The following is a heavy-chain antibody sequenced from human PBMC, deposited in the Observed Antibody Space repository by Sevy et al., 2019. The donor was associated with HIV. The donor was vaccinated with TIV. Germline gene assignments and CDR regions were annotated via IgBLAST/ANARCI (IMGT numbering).Heavy chain of an antibody. V-gene: IGHV4-34*01. Sequence: PSETLSLTCAVYGGSFSGYYWSWIRQPPGKGLEWIGQINHSGSTNYNPSLKSRVTISVDTSKNQFSLKLSSVTAADTAVYYCARAGALSETGIAARPESYYYGMDVWGQGTTVTVSS. CDR2: INHSGST. CDR1: GGSFSGYY. D-gene: IGHD6-6*01. J-gene: IGHJ6*02. CDR3: ARAGALSETGIAARPESYYYGMDV.